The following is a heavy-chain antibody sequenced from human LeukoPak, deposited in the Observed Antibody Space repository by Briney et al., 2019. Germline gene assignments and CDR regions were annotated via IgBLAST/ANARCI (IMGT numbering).Heavy chain of an antibody. CDR3: ARRAMVRGVISAFDI. V-gene: IGHV5-51*01. D-gene: IGHD3-10*01. CDR1: GYNFTSYW. CDR2: IYPGDSDT. Sequence: GESLKISCKGSGYNFTSYWIGWVRQMPGKGLEWMGIIYPGDSDTRYSPSFQGQVTISADKSISTAYLQWSSLKASDTAMYYCARRAMVRGVISAFDIRGQGTMVTVSS. J-gene: IGHJ3*02.